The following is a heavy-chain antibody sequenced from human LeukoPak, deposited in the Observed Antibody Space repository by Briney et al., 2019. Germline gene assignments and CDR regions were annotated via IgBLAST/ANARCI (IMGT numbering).Heavy chain of an antibody. Sequence: GGSLRLSCAASGFTFSDHYMDWVRQAPGKGLERVGRTRNKANSYTTEYAASVKGRFTISRDDSKNSLYLQMNSLKTEDTAVYYCARVQYYDSSGYVNWGQGTQVTVSS. CDR1: GFTFSDHY. V-gene: IGHV3-72*01. CDR3: ARVQYYDSSGYVN. J-gene: IGHJ4*02. D-gene: IGHD3-22*01. CDR2: TRNKANSYTT.